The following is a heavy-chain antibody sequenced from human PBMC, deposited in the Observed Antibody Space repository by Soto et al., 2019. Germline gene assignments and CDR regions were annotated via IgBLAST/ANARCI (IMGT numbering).Heavy chain of an antibody. Sequence: ASVKVSCKASGYTFTSYYMHWVRQAPGQGLEWMGIINPSGGSTSYAQKFQGRVTMTRDTSTSTVYMELSSLRSEDTAVYYCARDQAGGDYSNMPFDYWGQGTLVTVSS. J-gene: IGHJ4*02. V-gene: IGHV1-46*01. CDR2: INPSGGST. CDR3: ARDQAGGDYSNMPFDY. D-gene: IGHD4-17*01. CDR1: GYTFTSYY.